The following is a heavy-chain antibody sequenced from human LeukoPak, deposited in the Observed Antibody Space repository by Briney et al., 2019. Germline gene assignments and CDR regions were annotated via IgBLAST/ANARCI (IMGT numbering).Heavy chain of an antibody. CDR3: AREYSSSWPYYYYMDV. D-gene: IGHD6-13*01. V-gene: IGHV4-4*02. CDR2: IYHSGST. J-gene: IGHJ6*03. Sequence: SETLSLTCAVSGGSISSSNWWSWVRQPPGKGLEWIGEIYHSGSTNYNPSLKSRVTISVDKSKNQFSLKLSSVTAADTAVYYCAREYSSSWPYYYYMDVWGKGTTVTVSS. CDR1: GGSISSSNW.